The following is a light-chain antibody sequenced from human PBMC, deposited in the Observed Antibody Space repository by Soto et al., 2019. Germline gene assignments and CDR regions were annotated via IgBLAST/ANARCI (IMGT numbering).Light chain of an antibody. CDR1: QSVSSSY. CDR3: QQYGSSRT. J-gene: IGKJ1*01. V-gene: IGKV3-20*01. CDR2: GAS. Sequence: EFVWTQSPCTLSLSPGERATLSCMASQSVSSSYLAWYQQKPGQAPRLLIYGASSRATGIPDRFSGSGSGTDFTLTISRLEPEDFAVYYCQQYGSSRTFGQGTKVDIK.